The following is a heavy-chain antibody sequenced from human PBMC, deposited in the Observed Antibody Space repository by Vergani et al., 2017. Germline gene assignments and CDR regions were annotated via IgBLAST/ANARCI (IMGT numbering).Heavy chain of an antibody. CDR1: GGSFSGYY. D-gene: IGHD6-19*01. V-gene: IGHV4-34*01. CDR2: INHSGST. J-gene: IGHJ4*02. CDR3: ARRSGWYRIVVDY. Sequence: QVQLQQWGAGLLKPSETLSLTCAVYGGSFSGYYWSWIRQPPGKGLEWIGEINHSGSTNYNPSLKSRVTISVDTSKNQFPLKLSSVTAADTAVYYCARRSGWYRIVVDYWGQGTLVTVSS.